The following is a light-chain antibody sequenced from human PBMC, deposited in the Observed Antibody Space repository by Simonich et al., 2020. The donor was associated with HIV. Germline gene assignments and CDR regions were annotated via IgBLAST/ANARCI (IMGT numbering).Light chain of an antibody. J-gene: IGLJ3*02. Sequence: QSALTQPASVSGSPGQSITISCTGTSRDVGGSNYVSWYQKHPGKAPKIMIYDVRNRPSGVSNRFSGSKSGNTASLTISGLQAEDEADYYCCSYVNTYTWLFGGGTKLTVL. V-gene: IGLV2-14*03. CDR2: DVR. CDR3: CSYVNTYTWL. CDR1: SRDVGGSNY.